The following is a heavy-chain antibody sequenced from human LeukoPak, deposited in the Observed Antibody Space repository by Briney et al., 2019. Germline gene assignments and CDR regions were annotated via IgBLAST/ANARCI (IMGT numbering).Heavy chain of an antibody. Sequence: GESLEISCQGSGYNFTNYWIGWVRQLPGKGLEWMGIIYPGDSDTRYSPSFQGQVTISADKSISTAYLHWNSLKASDSAMYYCARLVGYLGYSFESWGQGTLVTVSS. D-gene: IGHD1-1*01. CDR1: GYNFTNYW. J-gene: IGHJ4*02. CDR2: IYPGDSDT. V-gene: IGHV5-51*01. CDR3: ARLVGYLGYSFES.